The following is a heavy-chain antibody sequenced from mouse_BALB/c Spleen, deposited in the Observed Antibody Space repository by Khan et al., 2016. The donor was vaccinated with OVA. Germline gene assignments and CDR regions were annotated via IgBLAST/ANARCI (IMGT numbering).Heavy chain of an antibody. CDR2: ITYSGVP. Sequence: EVQLVQSGPGLVKPSQSLSLTCTVTGYSITSGYAWNWIRHFPGNKLEWIGYITYSGVPSFAPSLKSRISISRDTSKNQFFLQLNSVTTEDTATYYCARGIYYGYYMDYWGQGTTLTVSS. V-gene: IGHV3-2*02. CDR1: GYSITSGYA. CDR3: ARGIYYGYYMDY. D-gene: IGHD1-1*01. J-gene: IGHJ2*01.